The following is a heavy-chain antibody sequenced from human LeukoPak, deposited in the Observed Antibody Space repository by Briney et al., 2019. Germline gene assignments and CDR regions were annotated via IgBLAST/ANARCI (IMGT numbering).Heavy chain of an antibody. CDR1: TFTVSTNY. CDR2: IYTGGSP. V-gene: IGHV3-66*01. J-gene: IGHJ4*02. CDR3: AREYPPRYYYDSSGYLDY. D-gene: IGHD3-22*01. Sequence: SGGSLRLSCAASTFTVSTNYMTWVRQAPGEGLEWVSMIYTGGSPYYADSVKGRFTISRDNSKNTLYLQMNSLRAEDTAVYYCAREYPPRYYYDSSGYLDYWGQGTLVTVSS.